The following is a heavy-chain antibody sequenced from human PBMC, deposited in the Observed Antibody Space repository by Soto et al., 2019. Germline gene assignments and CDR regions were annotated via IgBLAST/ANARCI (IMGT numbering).Heavy chain of an antibody. CDR2: ISSSSSTI. CDR3: ARELPYYDILTGYYPGYFDY. V-gene: IGHV3-48*01. Sequence: PGGSLRLSCAASGFTFSSYSMNWVRQAPGRGLEWVSYISSSSSTIYYADSVKGRFTISRDNSKNTLYLQMNSLRAEDTAVYYCARELPYYDILTGYYPGYFDYWGQGTLVTVSS. D-gene: IGHD3-9*01. CDR1: GFTFSSYS. J-gene: IGHJ4*02.